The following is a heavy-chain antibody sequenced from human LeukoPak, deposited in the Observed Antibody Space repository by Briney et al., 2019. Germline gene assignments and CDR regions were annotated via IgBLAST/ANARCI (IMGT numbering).Heavy chain of an antibody. CDR1: GGSISSYY. D-gene: IGHD6-13*01. CDR2: IYYSGST. J-gene: IGHJ4*02. CDR3: ARHTDIAPLSSLKY. V-gene: IGHV4-59*08. Sequence: PSETLSLTCTVSGGSISSYYWSWIRQTPGKGLEWIGDIYYSGSTNYNPSLKSRVTISVDTSKNQFTLKLSSVTAADTAVYYCARHTDIAPLSSLKYWGQGTLVTVSS.